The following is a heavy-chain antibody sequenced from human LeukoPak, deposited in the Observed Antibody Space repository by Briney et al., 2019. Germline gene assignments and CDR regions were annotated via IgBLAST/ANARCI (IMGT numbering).Heavy chain of an antibody. CDR1: GYTLTELS. CDR3: ATSSYCSSTSCHKLGYYYYMDV. Sequence: ASVKVSCKVSGYTLTELSMHWVRQAPGKGLEWMGGFDPGDGETIYAQKFQGRVTMTEDTSTDTAYMELSSLRSEDTAVYYCATSSYCSSTSCHKLGYYYYMDVWGKGTTVTVSS. V-gene: IGHV1-24*01. J-gene: IGHJ6*03. D-gene: IGHD2-2*01. CDR2: FDPGDGET.